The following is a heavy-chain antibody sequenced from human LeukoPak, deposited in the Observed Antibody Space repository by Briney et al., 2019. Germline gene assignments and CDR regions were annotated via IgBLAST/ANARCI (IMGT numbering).Heavy chain of an antibody. D-gene: IGHD4-17*01. CDR3: ARHDYGDYEANWFDP. J-gene: IGHJ5*02. Sequence: PSETLSLTCTVSGGSISSSSYYWGWIRHPPGKGLEWIGSIYYSGSTYFNPSLRSRLTISVDTSKNQFSLRLNSVPAADTAVYHCARHDYGDYEANWFDPWGQGSLVTVSS. V-gene: IGHV4-39*01. CDR1: GGSISSSSYY. CDR2: IYYSGST.